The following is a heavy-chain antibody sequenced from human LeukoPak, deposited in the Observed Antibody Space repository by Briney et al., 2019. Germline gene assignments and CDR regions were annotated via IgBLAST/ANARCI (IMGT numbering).Heavy chain of an antibody. CDR1: GHTFTSYD. CDR2: MNPNSGNT. V-gene: IGHV1-8*01. J-gene: IGHJ1*01. CDR3: ARGGYSSGWYAEYFQH. Sequence: ASVKVSCKASGHTFTSYDINWVRQATGQGLEWMGWMNPNSGNTGYAQKFQGRVTMTRNTSISTAYMELSSLRSEDTAVYYCARGGYSSGWYAEYFQHWGQGTLVTVSS. D-gene: IGHD6-19*01.